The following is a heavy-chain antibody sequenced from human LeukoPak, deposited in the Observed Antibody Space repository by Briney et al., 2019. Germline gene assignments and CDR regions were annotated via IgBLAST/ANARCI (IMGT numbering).Heavy chain of an antibody. D-gene: IGHD3-22*01. CDR1: GFSFSSYG. CDR2: ISYDGSNK. V-gene: IGHV3-30*18. J-gene: IGHJ4*02. Sequence: GGSLRLSCAASGFSFSSYGMHWVRQAPGKGLEWVAVISYDGSNKYYADSVKGRFTISRDNSKNTLYLQMNSLRAEDTAVYYCAKDRSNYYDSSGYYLKAYQVDYWGQGTLVTVSS. CDR3: AKDRSNYYDSSGYYLKAYQVDY.